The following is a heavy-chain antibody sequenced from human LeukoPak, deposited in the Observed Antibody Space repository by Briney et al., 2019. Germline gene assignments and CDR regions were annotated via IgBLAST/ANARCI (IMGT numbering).Heavy chain of an antibody. CDR1: GGSISSYY. D-gene: IGHD3-3*01. J-gene: IGHJ3*02. Sequence: SETLSLTCTVSGGSISSYYWSWIRQPPGKGLEWIGYIYYSGSTNYNPSLKSRVTISVDTSKNQFSLKLSSVTAADTAVYYCARDRYDFWSGSSDAFDIWGQGTMVTVSS. CDR3: ARDRYDFWSGSSDAFDI. V-gene: IGHV4-59*12. CDR2: IYYSGST.